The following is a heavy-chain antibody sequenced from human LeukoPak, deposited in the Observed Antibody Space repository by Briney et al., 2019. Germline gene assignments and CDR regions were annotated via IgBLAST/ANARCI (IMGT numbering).Heavy chain of an antibody. Sequence: GGSLRLSCAASGFTFSSYGMHWVRQAPGKGLEWVASIRYDGSNKYYADSVKGRFTISRDNSKNTLYLQMNSLRAEDTAVYYCAKAIYGDYAARRYYFDYWGQGTLVTVSS. CDR3: AKAIYGDYAARRYYFDY. D-gene: IGHD4-17*01. J-gene: IGHJ4*02. CDR2: IRYDGSNK. CDR1: GFTFSSYG. V-gene: IGHV3-30*02.